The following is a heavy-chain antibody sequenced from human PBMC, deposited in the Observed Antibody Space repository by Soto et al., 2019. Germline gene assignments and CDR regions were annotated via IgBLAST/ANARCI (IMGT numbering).Heavy chain of an antibody. CDR2: INAGNGNT. J-gene: IGHJ3*02. CDR3: ARAGLRFSEWPPDAFDI. Sequence: ASVKVSCKASGYTFTSDAMHWVRQAPGQRLEWMGWINAGNGNTKYSQKFQGRVTITRDTSASTAYMELSSLRSEDTAVYYCARAGLRFSEWPPDAFDIWGQGTMVTVSS. CDR1: GYTFTSDA. V-gene: IGHV1-3*01. D-gene: IGHD3-3*01.